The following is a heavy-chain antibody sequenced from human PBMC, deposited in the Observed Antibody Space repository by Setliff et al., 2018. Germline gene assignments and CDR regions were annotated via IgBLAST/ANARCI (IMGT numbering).Heavy chain of an antibody. J-gene: IGHJ4*02. D-gene: IGHD3-10*01. V-gene: IGHV3-30*02. CDR3: RLWFGELSRDY. CDR2: IHYEGGTA. CDR1: GFTFSSYG. Sequence: PGGSLRLSCAASGFTFSSYGMHWVRQAPGKGLEWVAYIHYEGGTAHYADSVKGRFTISGDTSKNALYLQMNSLRAEDTAVYYCRLWFGELSRDYWGPGTLVTVSS.